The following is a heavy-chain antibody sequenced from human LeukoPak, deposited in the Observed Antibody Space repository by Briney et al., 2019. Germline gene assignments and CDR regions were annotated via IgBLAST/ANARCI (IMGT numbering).Heavy chain of an antibody. D-gene: IGHD2-2*01. Sequence: SETLSLTCTVSGGSISSYHWSWIRQPPRKGLEWIGYIYYSGSTNYNPSLKSRVTISVDTSKNQFSLKLSSVTAADTAVYYCARLYCSSTSCYDYWGQGTLVTVSS. CDR2: IYYSGST. V-gene: IGHV4-59*08. J-gene: IGHJ4*02. CDR3: ARLYCSSTSCYDY. CDR1: GGSISSYH.